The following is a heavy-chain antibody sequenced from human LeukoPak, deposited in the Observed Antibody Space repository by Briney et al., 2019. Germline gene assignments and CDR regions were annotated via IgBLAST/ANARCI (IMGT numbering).Heavy chain of an antibody. CDR2: IYSSGTT. D-gene: IGHD3-16*01. J-gene: IGHJ4*02. CDR3: ARNVRGGSTYLDY. Sequence: SETLSLTCTVSGASISNDFWTWIRQPATKGLEWIGRIYSSGTTNYNPSLKSRVTMSVDTSKNQFSLILTSVTAADTAVYFCARNVRGGSTYLDYWGQGTLVTVSS. CDR1: GASISNDF. V-gene: IGHV4-4*07.